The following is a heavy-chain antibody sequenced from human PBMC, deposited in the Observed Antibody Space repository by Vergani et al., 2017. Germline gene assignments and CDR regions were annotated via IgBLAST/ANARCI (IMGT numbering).Heavy chain of an antibody. V-gene: IGHV1-69*02. J-gene: IGHJ4*02. CDR1: GGTFSSYT. CDR3: ASSSGSYYVHY. CDR2: IIPILGIA. D-gene: IGHD1-26*01. Sequence: QVQLVQSGAEVKKPGSSVKVSCKASGGTFSSYTISWVRQAPGQGLEWMGRIIPILGIANYAQKFQGRVTITADKSTSTAYMELSSLRSEDTAVYYCASSSGSYYVHYWGQGTLVTVSS.